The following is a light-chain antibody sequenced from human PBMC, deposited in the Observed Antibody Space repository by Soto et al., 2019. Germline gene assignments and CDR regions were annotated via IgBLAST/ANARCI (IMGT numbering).Light chain of an antibody. Sequence: EIVLTQSPGTLSLSPGERATLSCRASQSVISNYLAWYQQKPGQAPRLLVYGASSRATGIPDRVSGSGSGTDFTLTISRLEPVDSAVYYCQQSGSSPYTFGQGTKLEIK. CDR2: GAS. CDR3: QQSGSSPYT. CDR1: QSVISNY. J-gene: IGKJ2*01. V-gene: IGKV3-20*01.